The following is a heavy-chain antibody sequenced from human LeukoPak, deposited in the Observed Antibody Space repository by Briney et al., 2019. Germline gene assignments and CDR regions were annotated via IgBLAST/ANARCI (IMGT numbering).Heavy chain of an antibody. Sequence: GGSLRLSCAASGFTFSSYAMHWVRQAPGKGLEWVAVISYDGSNKYYADSVKGRFTISRDNAKNSLYLQMNSLRAEDTAVYYCARGDPPYYYYMDVWGKGTTVTVSS. D-gene: IGHD3-16*01. J-gene: IGHJ6*03. CDR2: ISYDGSNK. CDR3: ARGDPPYYYYMDV. CDR1: GFTFSSYA. V-gene: IGHV3-30*04.